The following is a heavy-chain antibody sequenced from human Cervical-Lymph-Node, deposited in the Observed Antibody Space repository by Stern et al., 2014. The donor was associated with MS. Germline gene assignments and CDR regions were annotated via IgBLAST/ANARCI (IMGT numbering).Heavy chain of an antibody. Sequence: VQLVESGGGVVQPGRSLRLSCAASGFAFSSFGMHWVRQAPGKGLEWVAVIWHDGSNEHYAASVKGRFTISRDNSKNTLYLQMNSLRVEDTAVFYCARGLRSYGMDVWGQGTTVTVSS. V-gene: IGHV3-33*01. D-gene: IGHD3-3*01. CDR1: GFAFSSFG. J-gene: IGHJ6*02. CDR3: ARGLRSYGMDV. CDR2: IWHDGSNE.